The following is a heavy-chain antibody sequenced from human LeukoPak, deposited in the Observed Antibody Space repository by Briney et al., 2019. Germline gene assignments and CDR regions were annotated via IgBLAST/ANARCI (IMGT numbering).Heavy chain of an antibody. J-gene: IGHJ5*02. Sequence: ASVKVSCKVSGYTLTELSMHWVRQAPGKGLEWMGGFDPEDGETIYAQKFQGRVTMTEDTSTDTAYMELSSLRSKDTAVYYCATSKKYSSSWSRWFDPWGQGTLVTVSS. CDR1: GYTLTELS. CDR2: FDPEDGET. D-gene: IGHD6-13*01. CDR3: ATSKKYSSSWSRWFDP. V-gene: IGHV1-24*01.